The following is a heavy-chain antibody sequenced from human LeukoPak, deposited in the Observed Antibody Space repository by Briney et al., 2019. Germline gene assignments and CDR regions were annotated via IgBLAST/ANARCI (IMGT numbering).Heavy chain of an antibody. CDR3: ARDFRVWQWLVLGY. CDR2: ISAYNGNT. J-gene: IGHJ4*02. CDR1: GYTFTSYG. D-gene: IGHD6-19*01. Sequence: GASVKVSCKASGYTFTSYGISWVRQAPGQGLEWMGWISAYNGNTNYAQKLQGRVTMTTDTSTSTAYMELRSLRSDDTAVYYCARDFRVWQWLVLGYWGQGALVTVSS. V-gene: IGHV1-18*01.